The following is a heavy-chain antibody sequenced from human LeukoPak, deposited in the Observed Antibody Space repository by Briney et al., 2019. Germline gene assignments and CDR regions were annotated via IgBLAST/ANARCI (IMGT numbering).Heavy chain of an antibody. Sequence: GGSLRLSCAASGFIFSYFGMHWVRQAPGKGLEWVAFIRFEGSEKYYTDSVKGRFTISRDNSMNTLYLQMNSLRTEDTAVYYCASIMVRGVPYYFDYWGQGTLVTVSS. CDR3: ASIMVRGVPYYFDY. J-gene: IGHJ4*02. D-gene: IGHD3-10*01. CDR1: GFIFSYFG. CDR2: IRFEGSEK. V-gene: IGHV3-30*02.